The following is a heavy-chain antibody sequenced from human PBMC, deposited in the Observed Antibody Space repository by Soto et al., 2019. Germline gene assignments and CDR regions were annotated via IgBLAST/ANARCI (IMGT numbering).Heavy chain of an antibody. CDR1: GFTFSSYA. CDR3: AKEHDGWSGSEYYFDY. CDR2: ISGSGGST. D-gene: IGHD3-3*01. V-gene: IGHV3-23*01. Sequence: EVQLLESGGGLVQPGGSLRLSCAASGFTFSSYAMSWVRQAPGKGLEWVSAISGSGGSTYYADSVKGRFTISRDNSKNTLYLQMNSLRAEDTAVYYCAKEHDGWSGSEYYFDYWGQGTLVTVSS. J-gene: IGHJ4*02.